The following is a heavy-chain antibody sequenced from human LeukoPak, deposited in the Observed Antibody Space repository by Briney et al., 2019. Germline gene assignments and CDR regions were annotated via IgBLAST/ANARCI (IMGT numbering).Heavy chain of an antibody. J-gene: IGHJ3*02. V-gene: IGHV4-38-2*02. Sequence: SETLSLTCTVSNYSINNGYYWGWIRQPPGKGLEWIGSIYHSGFTYSNPSLTSRLTMSIDASKNEFSLKLTSVTAADTAIYYCTRDSRRELLHAFDIWGQGTTVTVSS. CDR3: TRDSRRELLHAFDI. CDR2: IYHSGFT. D-gene: IGHD1-26*01. CDR1: NYSINNGYY.